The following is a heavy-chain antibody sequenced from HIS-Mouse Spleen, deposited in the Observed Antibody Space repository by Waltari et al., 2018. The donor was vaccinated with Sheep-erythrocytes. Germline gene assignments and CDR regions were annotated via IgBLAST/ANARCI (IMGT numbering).Heavy chain of an antibody. J-gene: IGHJ4*02. V-gene: IGHV3-21*01. CDR2: IRSSSSYI. D-gene: IGHD1-26*01. CDR1: GFTFSSYS. Sequence: EVQLVESGGGLVKPGGSLRLSCAASGFTFSSYSMNWVRQAPGKGRECVSYIRSSSSYIYYADSVKGRFTISRDNAKNSLYLQMNSLRAEDTAVYYCARVASGATFDYWGQGTLVTVSS. CDR3: ARVASGATFDY.